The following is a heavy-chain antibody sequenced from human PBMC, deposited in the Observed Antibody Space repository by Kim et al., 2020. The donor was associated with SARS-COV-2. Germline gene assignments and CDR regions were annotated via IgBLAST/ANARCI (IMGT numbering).Heavy chain of an antibody. CDR1: GFTFSDYY. Sequence: GGSLRLSCAASGFTFSDYYMSWIRQAPGKGLEWVSYISSSSSYTNYADSVKGRFTISRDNAKNSLYLQMNSLRAEDTAVYYCARVGSYFDWHDAFDIWGQGTMVTVSS. CDR3: ARVGSYFDWHDAFDI. J-gene: IGHJ3*02. CDR2: ISSSSSYT. D-gene: IGHD3-9*01. V-gene: IGHV3-11*05.